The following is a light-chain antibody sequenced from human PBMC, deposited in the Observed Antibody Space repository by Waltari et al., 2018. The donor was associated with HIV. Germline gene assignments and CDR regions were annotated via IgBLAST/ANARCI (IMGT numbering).Light chain of an antibody. CDR2: RKN. J-gene: IGLJ1*01. CDR3: AAWDDSLNGYV. Sequence: QSVLTQPPSASGTPGQRITSPCSGSSSDIGRNTVTWFQHHPGTAPKLLIYRKNQRPSGVPDRFSGSKSGTSASLAISGLQSEDEADYCCAAWDDSLNGYVFGAGTKVTVL. V-gene: IGLV1-44*01. CDR1: SSDIGRNT.